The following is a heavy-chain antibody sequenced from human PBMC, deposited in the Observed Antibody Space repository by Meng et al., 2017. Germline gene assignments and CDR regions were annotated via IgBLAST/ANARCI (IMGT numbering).Heavy chain of an antibody. Sequence: GESLKISCAASGFTFSSYSMNWVRQAPGKGLEWVSSISSSSSYIYYADSVKGRFTISRDNSKNTLYLQMNSLRAEDTAVYYCAKDILLQFDYWGQGTLVTVSS. CDR1: GFTFSSYS. CDR3: AKDILLQFDY. D-gene: IGHD2/OR15-2a*01. V-gene: IGHV3-21*04. CDR2: ISSSSSYI. J-gene: IGHJ4*02.